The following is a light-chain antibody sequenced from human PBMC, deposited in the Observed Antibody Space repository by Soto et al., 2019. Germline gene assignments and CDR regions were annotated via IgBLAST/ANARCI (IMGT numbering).Light chain of an antibody. V-gene: IGKV3-20*01. J-gene: IGKJ1*01. CDR2: GAS. CDR1: QSVSSSY. Sequence: EIVSTQSPGTLGLSAGERATVACSASQSVSSSYLAWYQQKPGQAPRLLIYGASSRATGIPDRFSGSGSGTDFTLTISRLEPEDFAVYYCQQYGSSRTFGQGTKVDIK. CDR3: QQYGSSRT.